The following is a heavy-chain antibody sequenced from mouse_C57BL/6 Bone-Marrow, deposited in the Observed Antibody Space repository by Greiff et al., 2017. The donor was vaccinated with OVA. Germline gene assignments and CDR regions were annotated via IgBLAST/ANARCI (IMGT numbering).Heavy chain of an antibody. CDR1: GFSLTSYG. D-gene: IGHD1-1*01. J-gene: IGHJ2*01. CDR2: IWRGGST. Sequence: VQVVESGPGLVQPSQSLSITCTVSGFSLTSYGVHWVRQSPGKGLEWLGVIWRGGSTDYNAAFMSRLSITKDNSKSQVFFKMNSLQADDTAIYYCAKNAYYYGSSLYYFDYWGQGTTLTVSS. V-gene: IGHV2-5*01. CDR3: AKNAYYYGSSLYYFDY.